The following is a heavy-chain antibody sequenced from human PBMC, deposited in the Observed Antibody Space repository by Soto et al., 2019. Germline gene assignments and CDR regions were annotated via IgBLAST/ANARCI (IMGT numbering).Heavy chain of an antibody. CDR2: INQSGST. Sequence: QVQLQQLGAGLLKPSETLSLTCAVYGGSFTGYFLSWIRQPPGKGLEWIGEINQSGSTNYNPSLKSRVTISVDTSKNQFSLKLSSVTAADTAVYYCARGWGAVADYWGQGTLVTVSS. CDR3: ARGWGAVADY. V-gene: IGHV4-34*01. D-gene: IGHD6-19*01. J-gene: IGHJ4*02. CDR1: GGSFTGYF.